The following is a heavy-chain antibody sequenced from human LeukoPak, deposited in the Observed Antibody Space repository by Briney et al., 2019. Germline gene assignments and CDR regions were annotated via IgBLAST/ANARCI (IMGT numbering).Heavy chain of an antibody. V-gene: IGHV3-23*01. CDR2: IRDTSDDT. J-gene: IGHJ4*02. Sequence: GGSLRLSCAASGFTFSSYAMSWVRQAPGKGLEWVSSIRDTSDDTYYTDSVKGRFTISRDNSKNTLYLQMNSLRAEDTAIYYCAKAPAGWNDAVIFDNWGRGTLVTVSS. CDR1: GFTFSSYA. CDR3: AKAPAGWNDAVIFDN. D-gene: IGHD1-1*01.